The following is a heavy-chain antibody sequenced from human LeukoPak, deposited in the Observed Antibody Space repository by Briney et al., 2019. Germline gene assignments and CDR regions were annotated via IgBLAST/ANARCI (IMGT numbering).Heavy chain of an antibody. J-gene: IGHJ4*02. CDR3: AGGGPYYYDSSGSYY. Sequence: PGGSLRLACAASGFTFSSYAMHWVRQAPGKGLEYVSAISSNGGSTYYANSMKGRFTISRDNSKNTLYIQMGSLRAEDMAVYYCAGGGPYYYDSSGSYYWGQGTLVTVSS. CDR1: GFTFSSYA. CDR2: ISSNGGST. V-gene: IGHV3-64*01. D-gene: IGHD3-22*01.